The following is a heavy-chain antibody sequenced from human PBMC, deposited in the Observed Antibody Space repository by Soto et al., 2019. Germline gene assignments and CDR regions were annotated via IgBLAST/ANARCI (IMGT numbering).Heavy chain of an antibody. D-gene: IGHD6-6*01. CDR3: ARDPEYSSSSSPSP. CDR2: INPNSGGT. CDR1: GYTFTGYY. V-gene: IGHV1-2*02. Sequence: ASVKVSCKASGYTFTGYYMHWVRQAPGQGLEWMGWINPNSGGTNYAQKFQGRVTMTRDTSISTAYMELSRLRSDDMAVYYCARDPEYSSSSSPSPWGQGTLVTVSS. J-gene: IGHJ5*02.